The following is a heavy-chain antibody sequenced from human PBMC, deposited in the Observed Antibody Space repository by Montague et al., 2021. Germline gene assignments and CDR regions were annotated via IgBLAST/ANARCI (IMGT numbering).Heavy chain of an antibody. CDR3: ARHREALWFGDHISRSDGAFDI. CDR2: IYPADSHT. Sequence: QSGAEVKRPGESLKISCKGSGYSFSNHYIAWVRQMPGKGLEWMGIIYPADSHTRYSPSFRGQVTISADKSITTAYLQWNSLKASDTAMYYCARHREALWFGDHISRSDGAFDIWGQGTMVTVSS. J-gene: IGHJ3*02. D-gene: IGHD3-10*01. V-gene: IGHV5-51*01. CDR1: GYSFSNHY.